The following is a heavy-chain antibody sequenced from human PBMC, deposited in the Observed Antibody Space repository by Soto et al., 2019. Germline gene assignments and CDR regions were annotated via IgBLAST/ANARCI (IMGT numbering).Heavy chain of an antibody. Sequence: SVKVSCKASGGTFSSYAISWVRQAPGQGLEWMGGIIPIFGTANYAQKFQGRVTITADESTSTAYMELSSLRSEDTAVYYCARGAPVHYGDYYPRDYYYGMDVWGQGTTVTVSS. J-gene: IGHJ6*02. CDR1: GGTFSSYA. CDR2: IIPIFGTA. CDR3: ARGAPVHYGDYYPRDYYYGMDV. V-gene: IGHV1-69*13. D-gene: IGHD4-17*01.